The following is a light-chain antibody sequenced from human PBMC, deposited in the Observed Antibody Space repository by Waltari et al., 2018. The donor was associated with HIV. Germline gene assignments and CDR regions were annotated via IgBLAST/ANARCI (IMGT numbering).Light chain of an antibody. Sequence: DIVMTQSPDSLAVSLGERATINCKSSQSVLYSSNNKNYLAWYQHKPGQPPKLLIYWASTREFWVPDRFSGSGSGTDFTLTITSLQAEDVAVYYCQQYYNTPYTFGQGTKLEIK. J-gene: IGKJ2*01. CDR3: QQYYNTPYT. CDR2: WAS. CDR1: QSVLYSSNNKNY. V-gene: IGKV4-1*01.